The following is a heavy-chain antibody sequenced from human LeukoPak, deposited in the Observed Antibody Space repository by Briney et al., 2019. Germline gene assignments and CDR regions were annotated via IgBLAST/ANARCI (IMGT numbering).Heavy chain of an antibody. J-gene: IGHJ4*02. D-gene: IGHD2-15*01. V-gene: IGHV1-69*13. CDR3: AREGYCSGGSCYNG. CDR1: GYTFTSYY. CDR2: IIPIFGTA. Sequence: GASVKVSCKASGYTFTSYYMHWVRQAPGQGLEWMGGIIPIFGTANYAQKFQGRVTITADESTSTAYMELSSLRSEDTAVYYCAREGYCSGGSCYNGWGQGTLVTVSS.